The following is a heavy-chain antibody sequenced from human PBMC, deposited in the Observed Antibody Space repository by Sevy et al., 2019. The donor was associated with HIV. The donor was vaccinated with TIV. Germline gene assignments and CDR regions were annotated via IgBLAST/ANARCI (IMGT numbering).Heavy chain of an antibody. CDR3: ARYRWDYYYYYGMDV. CDR1: GYSISSGYY. CDR2: IYHSGST. Sequence: SETLSLTCTVSGYSISSGYYWGWIRQPPGKGLESIGSIYHSGSTYYNPSLKSRVTISVDTSKNQFSLKLSSVTAADTAVYYCARYRWDYYYYYGMDVWGQGTTVTVSS. V-gene: IGHV4-38-2*02. J-gene: IGHJ6*02. D-gene: IGHD1-26*01.